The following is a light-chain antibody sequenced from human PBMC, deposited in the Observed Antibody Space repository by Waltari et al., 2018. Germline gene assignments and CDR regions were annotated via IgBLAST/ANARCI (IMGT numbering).Light chain of an antibody. CDR1: KLGYKF. V-gene: IGLV3-1*01. CDR2: LDT. CDR3: QAWDSSTVV. Sequence: SYELTQPPSVSVSPGQTASITCSGDKLGYKFACWYQQKTGQSPVLVIYLDTKRPSGIPERFSGSNSGNTATLTISGTQAMDEADYYCQAWDSSTVVFGGGTKLTVL. J-gene: IGLJ2*01.